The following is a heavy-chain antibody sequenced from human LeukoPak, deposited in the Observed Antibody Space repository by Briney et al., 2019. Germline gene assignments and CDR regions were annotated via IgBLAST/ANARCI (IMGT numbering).Heavy chain of an antibody. CDR3: ARDFSADFWSGYYFDAFDI. V-gene: IGHV3-7*01. D-gene: IGHD3-3*01. Sequence: DSLKGRFTISRDNAKNSLYLQMNSLRAEDTAVYYCARDFSADFWSGYYFDAFDIWGQGTMVTVSS. J-gene: IGHJ3*02.